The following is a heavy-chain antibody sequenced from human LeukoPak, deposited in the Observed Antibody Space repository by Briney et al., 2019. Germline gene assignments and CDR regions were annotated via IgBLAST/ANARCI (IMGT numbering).Heavy chain of an antibody. Sequence: GASVKVSCKASGYTFTSYGISWVRQAPGQGLEWMGWISAYNGNTNYAQKLQGRVTMTRDTSTSTVYMELSSLRSEDTAVYYCARGSYARDLHFDYWGQGTLVTVSS. CDR3: ARGSYARDLHFDY. D-gene: IGHD2-2*01. V-gene: IGHV1-18*01. CDR2: ISAYNGNT. J-gene: IGHJ4*02. CDR1: GYTFTSYG.